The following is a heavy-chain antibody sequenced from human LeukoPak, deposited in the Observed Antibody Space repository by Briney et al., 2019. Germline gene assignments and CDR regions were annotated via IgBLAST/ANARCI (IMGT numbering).Heavy chain of an antibody. CDR1: GYTFTSYG. V-gene: IGHV1-69*04. J-gene: IGHJ5*02. D-gene: IGHD4-17*01. Sequence: SVKVSCKASGYTFTSYGISWVRQAPGQGLEWMGRIIPILGIANYAQKFQGRVTITADKSTSTAYMELSSLRSEDTAVYYCARDAWRLRCPTCNWFDPWGQGTLVTVSS. CDR3: ARDAWRLRCPTCNWFDP. CDR2: IIPILGIA.